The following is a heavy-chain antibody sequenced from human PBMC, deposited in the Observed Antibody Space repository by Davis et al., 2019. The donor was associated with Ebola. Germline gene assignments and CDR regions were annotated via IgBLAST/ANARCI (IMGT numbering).Heavy chain of an antibody. CDR1: GFSFTSYW. J-gene: IGHJ3*01. Sequence: GESLKISCKASGFSFTSYWIGWVRQMPGKGLEWMGIIYPGDSDTRYSPSFYDRILISADKSINTAYLQWISLEASDTAMYYCARFHYYDTSSYYNRPIFDFWGQGTMVTVSS. CDR2: IYPGDSDT. CDR3: ARFHYYDTSSYYNRPIFDF. D-gene: IGHD3-22*01. V-gene: IGHV5-51*01.